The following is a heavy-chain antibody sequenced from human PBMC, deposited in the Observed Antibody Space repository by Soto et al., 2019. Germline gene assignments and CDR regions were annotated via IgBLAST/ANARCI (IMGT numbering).Heavy chain of an antibody. Sequence: EVQLVESGGGLVQPGGSLRLSCAASGFTFSNYWMSWVRQAPGKGLEWVANIKQDGSEKWYVDSVKGRFTISRDNAKKSLYLQMNSLRDKDTAVYFCARGDYYDSSGPLSDAFDVWGQGTLVTVSS. CDR1: GFTFSNYW. V-gene: IGHV3-7*04. D-gene: IGHD3-22*01. CDR3: ARGDYYDSSGPLSDAFDV. CDR2: IKQDGSEK. J-gene: IGHJ3*01.